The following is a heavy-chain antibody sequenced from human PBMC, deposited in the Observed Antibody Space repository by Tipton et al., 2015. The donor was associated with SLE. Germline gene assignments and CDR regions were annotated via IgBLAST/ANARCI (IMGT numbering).Heavy chain of an antibody. Sequence: TLSLTCTVSGGSISSHYWSWIRQPPGKGLEWIGYIYYSGFTNYNPSVSSRVTISVDRSKNQFSLKLSSVTAAETAIYYCAREAREVDSNNWSHYFDCWGQGTLVTVSS. CDR1: GGSISSHY. J-gene: IGHJ4*02. D-gene: IGHD1-20*01. CDR2: IYYSGFT. CDR3: AREAREVDSNNWSHYFDC. V-gene: IGHV4-59*11.